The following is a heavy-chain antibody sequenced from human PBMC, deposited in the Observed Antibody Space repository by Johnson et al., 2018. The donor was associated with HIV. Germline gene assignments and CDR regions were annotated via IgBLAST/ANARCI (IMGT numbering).Heavy chain of an antibody. CDR3: ASKAAGTMHAFDI. D-gene: IGHD6-13*01. V-gene: IGHV3-11*04. J-gene: IGHJ3*02. CDR1: GFTFSDYY. Sequence: QMQLVESGGGLVKPGGSLRLSCAASGFTFSDYYMSWIRQAPGKGLEWVSYISSSGNTIFYADSVKGRFTISRDNSKNTLYLQMNSLRAEDTAVYYCASKAAGTMHAFDIWGQGTMVTVSS. CDR2: ISSSGNTI.